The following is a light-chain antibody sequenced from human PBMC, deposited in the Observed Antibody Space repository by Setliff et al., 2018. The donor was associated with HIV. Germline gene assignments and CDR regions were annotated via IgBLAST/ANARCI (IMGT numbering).Light chain of an antibody. V-gene: IGLV2-14*03. CDR1: SSDVGGYNF. J-gene: IGLJ2*01. Sequence: QSALTQPASVSGSPGQSVTISRTGTSSDVGGYNFVSWYQQHPGKTPELLIYDVTNRPSGVSDRFSGSKSGNTASLTISGLQPEDEADYYCSSYTSTRALLFGGGTKVTVL. CDR2: DVT. CDR3: SSYTSTRALL.